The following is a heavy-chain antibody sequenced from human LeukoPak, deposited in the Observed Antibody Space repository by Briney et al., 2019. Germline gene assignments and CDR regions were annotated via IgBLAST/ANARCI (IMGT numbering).Heavy chain of an antibody. D-gene: IGHD3-3*01. V-gene: IGHV4-61*02. J-gene: IGHJ4*02. CDR2: IYTSGST. Sequence: SSETLSLTCTVSGGSISSGSYYLSWIRQPAGKGLEWIGRIYTSGSTNYNPSLKSRVTISVDTSKNQFSLKLSSVTAADTAVYYCARATYYDLFFDYWGQGTLVTVSS. CDR1: GGSISSGSYY. CDR3: ARATYYDLFFDY.